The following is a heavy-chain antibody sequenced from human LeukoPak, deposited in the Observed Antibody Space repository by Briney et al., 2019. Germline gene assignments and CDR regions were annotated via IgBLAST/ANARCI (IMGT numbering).Heavy chain of an antibody. D-gene: IGHD3-3*01. CDR2: IYTSGST. CDR3: ARGGRFLEWYYYYGMDV. V-gene: IGHV4-61*02. CDR1: GSSISSGSYY. J-gene: IGHJ6*02. Sequence: SETLSLTCTVSGSSISSGSYYWSWIRQPAGKGLEWIGRIYTSGSTNYNPSLKSRVTISVDTSKNQFYLKLSSVTAADTAVYYCARGGRFLEWYYYYGMDVWGQGTTVTVSS.